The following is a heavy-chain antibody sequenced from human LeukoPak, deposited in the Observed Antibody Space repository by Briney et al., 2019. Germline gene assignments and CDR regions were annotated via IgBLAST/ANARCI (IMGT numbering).Heavy chain of an antibody. CDR1: GGSFSGYY. CDR2: INHSGST. CDR3: AFTTGNYYLDY. Sequence: SETLSLTCAVYGGSFSGYYWSWIRQPPGKGLEWIGEINHSGSTNYNPSLKSRVTISVDTSKNQFSLKLSSVTAADTAMYYCAFTTGNYYLDYWGQGTLVTVSS. D-gene: IGHD1-7*01. J-gene: IGHJ4*02. V-gene: IGHV4-34*01.